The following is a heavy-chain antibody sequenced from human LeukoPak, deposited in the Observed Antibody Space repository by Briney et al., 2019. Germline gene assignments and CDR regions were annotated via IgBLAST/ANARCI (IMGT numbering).Heavy chain of an antibody. CDR2: ISGSGGST. J-gene: IGHJ4*02. V-gene: IGHV3-23*01. D-gene: IGHD5-12*01. CDR1: GFTFSSYA. CDR3: ARELYSGYGRFDY. Sequence: PGGSLRLSCAVSGFTFSSYAMSWVRQAPGKGLEWVSAISGSGGSTYYTDSVKGRFTISRDNSKNTLYLQMNSLRAEDTAVYYCARELYSGYGRFDYWGQGTLVTVSS.